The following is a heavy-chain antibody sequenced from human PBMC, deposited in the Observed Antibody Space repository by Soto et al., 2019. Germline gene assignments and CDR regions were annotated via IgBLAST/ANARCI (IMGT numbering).Heavy chain of an antibody. J-gene: IGHJ4*02. Sequence: GGSLRLSCAASGFTFSSYNMNWVRQSPGKGLEWVSSISSGSSYIFYADSVKGRFTISRDNAKNSLYLQMNSLRAEDTAVYYCAKTYYDFWSGYYPIDYWGQGTLVTVSS. D-gene: IGHD3-3*01. CDR3: AKTYYDFWSGYYPIDY. CDR1: GFTFSSYN. CDR2: ISSGSSYI. V-gene: IGHV3-21*01.